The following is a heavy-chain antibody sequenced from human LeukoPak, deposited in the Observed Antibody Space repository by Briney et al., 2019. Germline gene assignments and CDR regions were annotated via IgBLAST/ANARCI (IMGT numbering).Heavy chain of an antibody. CDR3: AKTAGIAAAADFDY. CDR2: IRYDGSNK. V-gene: IGHV3-30*02. J-gene: IGHJ4*02. Sequence: GSLRLSCAASGFTFSSYGMHWVRQAPGKGLEWVAFIRYDGSNKYYADSVKGRFTISRDNSENTLYLQMNSLRAEDTAVYYCAKTAGIAAAADFDYWGQGTLVTVSS. D-gene: IGHD6-13*01. CDR1: GFTFSSYG.